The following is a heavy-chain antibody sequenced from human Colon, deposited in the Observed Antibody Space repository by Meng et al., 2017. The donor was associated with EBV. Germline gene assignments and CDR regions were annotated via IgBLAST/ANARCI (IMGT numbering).Heavy chain of an antibody. V-gene: IGHV4-4*02. D-gene: IGHD2-21*01. CDR2: VYHTGST. J-gene: IGHJ4*02. CDR3: ARVWQSLTAFFDS. CDR1: GGSISSSHW. Sequence: QVQPQESGPGLVKPSGPLSLTCAVSGGSISSSHWWTWVRQPPGKGLEWIGEVYHTGSTKYNPSLKSRLTISVDKSKNQFSLNLTSVTAADTAVYYCARVWQSLTAFFDSWGQGTLVTVSS.